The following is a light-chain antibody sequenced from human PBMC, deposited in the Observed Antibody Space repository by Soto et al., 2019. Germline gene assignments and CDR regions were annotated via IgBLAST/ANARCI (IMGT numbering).Light chain of an antibody. V-gene: IGLV2-8*01. CDR1: SSDVGGYNY. Sequence: HSALTQPPSASGSPGQSVTISCTGTSSDVGGYNYVSWYQQHPGKAPKLMIYEVSKRPSGVPDRFSGSKSGNTASLTVSGLQAEEEADYYFSSIAGSNIGVFGGGTKPTGL. CDR3: SSIAGSNIGV. CDR2: EVS. J-gene: IGLJ3*02.